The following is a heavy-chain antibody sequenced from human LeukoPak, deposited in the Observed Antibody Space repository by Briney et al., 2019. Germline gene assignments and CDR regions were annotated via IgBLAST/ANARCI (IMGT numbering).Heavy chain of an antibody. Sequence: GGSLRLSCEASGFSFSNYFISWIRQAPGKGLEWVSYITNSGRSTNHADAVKGRFTISRDNAKKSVYLEMTDLRAEDTAVYYCAREASGNYHVFDSWGQGTLVTVSS. D-gene: IGHD1-26*01. CDR2: ITNSGRST. CDR1: GFSFSNYF. CDR3: AREASGNYHVFDS. V-gene: IGHV3-11*04. J-gene: IGHJ4*02.